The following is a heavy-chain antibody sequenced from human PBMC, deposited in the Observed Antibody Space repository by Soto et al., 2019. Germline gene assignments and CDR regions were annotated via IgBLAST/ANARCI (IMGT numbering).Heavy chain of an antibody. CDR3: AKEGIDDAFDI. V-gene: IGHV3-7*03. J-gene: IGHJ3*02. Sequence: EVQLVESGGGLVQPGGSLRLSCAASGFTFSSYWMSWVRQAPGKGLEWVVNIKQDGSEKYYVDSVKGRFTISRDNAKNSLYLQMNSLRAEDTAVYYCAKEGIDDAFDIWGQGTMVTVSS. CDR1: GFTFSSYW. CDR2: IKQDGSEK.